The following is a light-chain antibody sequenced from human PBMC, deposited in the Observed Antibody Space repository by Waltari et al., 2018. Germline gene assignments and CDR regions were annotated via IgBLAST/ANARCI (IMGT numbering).Light chain of an antibody. CDR3: QHYLRLPVT. V-gene: IGKV3-20*01. CDR1: KSVNEA. Sequence: EMVLPQSPGTVSLSPWEGATLSCRASKSVNEALAWYQQKPGQAPRLLIYHASTRATGIPDRFSGSGSGTDFSLTISRLEPEDFAVYYCQHYLRLPVTFGQGTKVEI. J-gene: IGKJ1*01. CDR2: HAS.